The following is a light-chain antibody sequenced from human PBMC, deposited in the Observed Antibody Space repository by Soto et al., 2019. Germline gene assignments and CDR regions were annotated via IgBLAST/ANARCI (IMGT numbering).Light chain of an antibody. Sequence: DIQMTQSPSTLSGSVGDRVTITFRASQTISSWLAWYQQKPGKAPKLLIHGASRLENGVPSRFSGRGSGTEFTLSISSLQPNDFATYFSQQYSTYPYAFGQGTK. CDR2: GAS. J-gene: IGKJ2*01. CDR1: QTISSW. V-gene: IGKV1-5*01. CDR3: QQYSTYPYA.